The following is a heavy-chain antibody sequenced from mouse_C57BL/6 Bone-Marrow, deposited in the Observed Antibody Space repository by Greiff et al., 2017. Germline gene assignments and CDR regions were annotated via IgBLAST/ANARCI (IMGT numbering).Heavy chain of an antibody. CDR2: ISGGGGNT. V-gene: IGHV5-9*01. Sequence: DVQLVESGGGLVKPGGSLKLSCAASGFTFSSYTMSWVRQTPEKRLEWVATISGGGGNTYYPDSVKGRFTISRDNAKNTLYLQMSSLRSEDTALYYCARQGYYGSSYGWFAYWGQGTLVTVSA. CDR1: GFTFSSYT. D-gene: IGHD1-1*01. CDR3: ARQGYYGSSYGWFAY. J-gene: IGHJ3*01.